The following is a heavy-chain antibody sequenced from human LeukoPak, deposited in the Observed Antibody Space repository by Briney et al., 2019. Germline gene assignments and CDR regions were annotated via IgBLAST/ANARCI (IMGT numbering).Heavy chain of an antibody. V-gene: IGHV3-53*01. CDR3: ATKFGKLVMDAFDI. CDR2: IYSGGST. D-gene: IGHD3-10*01. Sequence: GGSLRLSCAASGFTVSTNYMSWVRQAPGKGLEWVSIIYSGGSTYYADYVKGRFTISRDNSKNTLYLQMNSLRAEDTAVYYCATKFGKLVMDAFDIWGQGTRVTVSS. CDR1: GFTVSTNY. J-gene: IGHJ3*02.